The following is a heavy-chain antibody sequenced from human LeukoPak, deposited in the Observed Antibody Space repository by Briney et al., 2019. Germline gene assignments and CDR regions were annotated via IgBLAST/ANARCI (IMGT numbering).Heavy chain of an antibody. CDR1: GGYISSSSYY. Sequence: SETLSLTCTVSGGYISSSSYYWGWIRQPPGKGLEWIGDIYYTGRTYYNSSLKSRLTVSIDTSKNQFSLNLASLTAADTAVYYCARRRYYDSTGYLDWGQGTLITASS. D-gene: IGHD3-22*01. CDR2: IYYTGRT. V-gene: IGHV4-39*01. J-gene: IGHJ1*01. CDR3: ARRRYYDSTGYLD.